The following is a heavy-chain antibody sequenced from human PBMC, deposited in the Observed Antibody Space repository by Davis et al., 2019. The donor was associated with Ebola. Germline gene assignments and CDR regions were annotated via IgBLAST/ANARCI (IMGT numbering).Heavy chain of an antibody. CDR2: IYYGGSI. Sequence: MPSETLSLTCTVSGGSISSGGYYWSWIRQHPGKGLEWIGYIYYGGSIYYNPSLKSRVTISVDTSKNQFPLKLSSVTAADTAVYYCARVYTHNWFDPWGQGTLVTVSS. J-gene: IGHJ5*02. CDR1: GGSISSGGYY. D-gene: IGHD1-14*01. CDR3: ARVYTHNWFDP. V-gene: IGHV4-31*03.